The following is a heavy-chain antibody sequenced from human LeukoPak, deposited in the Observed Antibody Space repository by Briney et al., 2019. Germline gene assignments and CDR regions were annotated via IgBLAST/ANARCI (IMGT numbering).Heavy chain of an antibody. D-gene: IGHD1-26*01. CDR2: ISGDGGST. Sequence: GGSLRLSCAASGFTSDDYAMHWVRQAPGKGLEWVSLISGDGGSTYYADSVKGRFTIFRDNSKNSLYLQMNSLRTEDTALYYCAKLFGVGAPEQFDYWGQGTLVTVSS. J-gene: IGHJ4*02. V-gene: IGHV3-43*02. CDR3: AKLFGVGAPEQFDY. CDR1: GFTSDDYA.